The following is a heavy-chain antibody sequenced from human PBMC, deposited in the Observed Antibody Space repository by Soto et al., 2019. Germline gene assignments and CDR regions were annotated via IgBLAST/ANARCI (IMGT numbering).Heavy chain of an antibody. CDR1: GGTFSSYA. Sequence: QVQLVQSGAEVKKPGSSVKVSCKASGGTFSSYAISWVRQAPGQGLEWMGGIIPIFGTANYAQKFQGRVTITADESTSTAYMELSSLRSEDTAVYYCAKTPRGYRKVDYYYGMDVWGQGTTVTVSS. J-gene: IGHJ6*02. D-gene: IGHD5-12*01. CDR2: IIPIFGTA. V-gene: IGHV1-69*01. CDR3: AKTPRGYRKVDYYYGMDV.